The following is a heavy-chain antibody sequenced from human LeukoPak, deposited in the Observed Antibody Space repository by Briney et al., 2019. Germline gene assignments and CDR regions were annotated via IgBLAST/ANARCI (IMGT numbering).Heavy chain of an antibody. J-gene: IGHJ4*02. V-gene: IGHV3-20*04. Sequence: PGGSLRLSCAASGFTFDDYGMSWVRQAPGKGLEWVSGINWNGGSTGYADSVKGRFTISRDNAKNSLYLQMNSLRAEDTALYYCARDDRGGYSYGYFFDYWGQGTLVTVSS. D-gene: IGHD5-18*01. CDR1: GFTFDDYG. CDR2: INWNGGST. CDR3: ARDDRGGYSYGYFFDY.